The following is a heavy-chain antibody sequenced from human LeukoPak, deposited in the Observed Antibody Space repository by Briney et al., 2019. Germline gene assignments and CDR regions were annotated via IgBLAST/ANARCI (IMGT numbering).Heavy chain of an antibody. J-gene: IGHJ3*02. CDR3: ARAYYYASSAFDI. CDR2: IYYGGST. D-gene: IGHD3-22*01. V-gene: IGHV4-39*01. Sequence: PSETLSLTCTVSGGSISSGSYYWGWIRQPPGKGLECIGSIYYGGSTYYNPSLKSRVIISVDTSKNQFSLKLSSVTAADTAVYYCARAYYYASSAFDIWGQGTMVTVSS. CDR1: GGSISSGSYY.